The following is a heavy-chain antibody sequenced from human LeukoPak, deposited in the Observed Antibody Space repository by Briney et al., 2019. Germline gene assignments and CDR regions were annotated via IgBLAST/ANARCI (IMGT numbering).Heavy chain of an antibody. V-gene: IGHV3-53*01. D-gene: IGHD5-12*01. CDR1: GFTVSSNS. CDR2: IYSDNT. J-gene: IGHJ6*03. CDR3: AARISGYVYYYMDV. Sequence: PGGSLRLSCTVSGFTVSSNSMSWVRQAPGKGLEWVSFIYSDNTHYSDSVKGRFTISRDNSKNTLYLQMNSLRAEDTAVYYCAARISGYVYYYMDVWGKGTTVTVSS.